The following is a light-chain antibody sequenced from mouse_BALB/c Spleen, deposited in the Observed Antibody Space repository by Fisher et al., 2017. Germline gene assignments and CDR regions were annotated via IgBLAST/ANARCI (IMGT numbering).Light chain of an antibody. J-gene: IGKJ1*01. Sequence: IVMTQSTAIMSASPGEKVTMTCSASSSVSYMYWYQQKPGSSPRLLIYDTSNLASGVPVRFSGSGSGTFYSLTISSVEAEDAADYYCHQWTSYPTFGGGTKLEIK. CDR3: HQWTSYPT. V-gene: IGKV4-55*01. CDR2: DTS. CDR1: SSVSY.